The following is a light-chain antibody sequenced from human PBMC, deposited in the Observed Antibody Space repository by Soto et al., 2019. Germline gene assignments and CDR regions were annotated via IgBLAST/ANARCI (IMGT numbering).Light chain of an antibody. V-gene: IGKV2-24*01. Sequence: DIVVTQTPLSPPVTLGQPAAISCRSSQSLVHSDGNTYLSWLQQRPGQAPRLLLYKISNRVSGVPDRFRGSGAGTDFTLTISRVEVEDVGVYYCLQATRFPWTFGQGTKVDIK. CDR1: QSLVHSDGNTY. CDR2: KIS. J-gene: IGKJ1*01. CDR3: LQATRFPWT.